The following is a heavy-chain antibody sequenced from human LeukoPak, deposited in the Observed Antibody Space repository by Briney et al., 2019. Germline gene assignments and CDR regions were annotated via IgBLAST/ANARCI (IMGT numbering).Heavy chain of an antibody. CDR3: ARDRGYSGYDVLFDY. J-gene: IGHJ4*02. V-gene: IGHV3-7*01. Sequence: GGSLRLSCAASGFTSSSYWMSWVLQAPGKGLEWVANIKQDGSEKYYVDSVKGRFTISRDNAKNSLYLQMNSLRAEDTAVYYCARDRGYSGYDVLFDYWGQGTLVTVSS. CDR2: IKQDGSEK. D-gene: IGHD5-12*01. CDR1: GFTSSSYW.